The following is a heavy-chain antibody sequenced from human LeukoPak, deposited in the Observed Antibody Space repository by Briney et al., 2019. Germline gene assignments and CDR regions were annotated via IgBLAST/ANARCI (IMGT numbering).Heavy chain of an antibody. CDR3: ARDDGTGSYYYYMDV. CDR2: ISSSGSTI. D-gene: IGHD1-14*01. V-gene: IGHV3-48*03. J-gene: IGHJ6*03. CDR1: GFTFSSYE. Sequence: PGGSLRLSCAASGFTFSSYEMNWVRQAPGKGLEWVSYISSSGSTIYYEDSVKGRFTISRDNATNSLYLQMNSLRAEDTAVYYCARDDGTGSYYYYMDVWGKGTTVTISS.